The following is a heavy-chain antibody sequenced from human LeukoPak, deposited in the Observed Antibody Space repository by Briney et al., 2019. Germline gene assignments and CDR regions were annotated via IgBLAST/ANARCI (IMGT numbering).Heavy chain of an antibody. CDR1: GYTFTGYY. CDR2: INPNSGGT. CDR3: ARDRHSSGWTLYYYYYMDV. Sequence: ASVKVSCKASGYTFTGYYMHRVRQAPGQGLEWVGWINPNSGGTNYAQKFQGRVTMTRDTSISTAYMELSRLRSDDTAVYYCARDRHSSGWTLYYYYYMDVWGKGTTVTISS. J-gene: IGHJ6*03. V-gene: IGHV1-2*02. D-gene: IGHD6-19*01.